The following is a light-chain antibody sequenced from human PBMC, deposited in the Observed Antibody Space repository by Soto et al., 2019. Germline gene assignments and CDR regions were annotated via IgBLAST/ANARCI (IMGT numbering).Light chain of an antibody. CDR2: EVS. J-gene: IGLJ1*01. Sequence: QSLLTQPASVSGSPGRTITISCTGTSSDVGAYNYVSWYQQRPGKAPKLMIYEVSNRTSGVSDRFSGSKAGNTASLTISGLQAADEADYYCSSKRTTASLVFGTGTKVTVL. CDR3: SSKRTTASLV. V-gene: IGLV2-14*01. CDR1: SSDVGAYNY.